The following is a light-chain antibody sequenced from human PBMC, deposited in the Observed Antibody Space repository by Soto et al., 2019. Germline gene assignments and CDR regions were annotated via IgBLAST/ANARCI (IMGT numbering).Light chain of an antibody. CDR2: YAS. J-gene: IGKJ3*01. CDR3: QQYNNWHPGAT. V-gene: IGKV3-15*01. CDR1: LTVNTN. Sequence: DIVMTQSPATLSVSPGERATLSCRASLTVNTNLAWYQQKPGQAPRLLIYYASTRATGIPARFSGSGSVKEFTLTISSVQSEDSAVYYCQQYNNWHPGATFGPGTKVEIK.